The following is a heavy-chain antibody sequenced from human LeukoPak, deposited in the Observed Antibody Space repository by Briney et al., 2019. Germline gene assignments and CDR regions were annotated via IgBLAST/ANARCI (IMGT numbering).Heavy chain of an antibody. V-gene: IGHV3-9*03. CDR1: GFIFDDHA. J-gene: IGHJ3*02. CDR3: VKALHRSHGDFFREVAFDI. Sequence: PGGSLRLSCAASGFIFDDHAMHWVRHVPGKGLEWVSGISWNSGGVGYAESAKGRFTISRDNAKKAVYLQMDSLRVEDMALYYCVKALHRSHGDFFREVAFDIWGQGTMVTVSS. D-gene: IGHD4-17*01. CDR2: ISWNSGGV.